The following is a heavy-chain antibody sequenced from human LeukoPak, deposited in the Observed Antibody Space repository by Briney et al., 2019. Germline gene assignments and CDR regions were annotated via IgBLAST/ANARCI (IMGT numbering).Heavy chain of an antibody. CDR3: ARPLDAVAGTSSDY. D-gene: IGHD6-19*01. J-gene: IGHJ4*02. Sequence: GESLKISCKGSGYSLTSYWIGWVRQMPGKGLEWMGIIYPGDSDTRYSPSFQGQVTISADRSISTTYLQWSSLKASDTAMYYCARPLDAVAGTSSDYWGQGTLVTVSS. CDR2: IYPGDSDT. CDR1: GYSLTSYW. V-gene: IGHV5-51*01.